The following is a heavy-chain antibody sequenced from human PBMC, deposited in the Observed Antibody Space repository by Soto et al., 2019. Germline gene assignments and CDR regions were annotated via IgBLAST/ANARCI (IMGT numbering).Heavy chain of an antibody. V-gene: IGHV3-23*01. J-gene: IGHJ6*03. D-gene: IGHD3-3*01. Sequence: EVQLLESGGGLVQPGGSLRLSCAASGFAFSSNAMRWVRQAPGKGLEWVSAISGSGVATYYADSVKGRFTISRDNSKDTLYLQMNSLRAEDTAIYYCAGYCDFWSPVWGKGTTVTVSS. CDR3: AGYCDFWSPV. CDR2: ISGSGVAT. CDR1: GFAFSSNA.